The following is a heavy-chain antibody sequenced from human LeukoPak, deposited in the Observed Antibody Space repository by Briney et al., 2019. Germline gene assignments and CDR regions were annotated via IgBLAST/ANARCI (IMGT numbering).Heavy chain of an antibody. V-gene: IGHV4-38-2*01. CDR2: IYHSGFT. CDR3: ARHERSDWTIDS. D-gene: IGHD2-21*02. CDR1: GYSISSGYY. J-gene: IGHJ4*02. Sequence: SETLSLTCAVSGYSISSGYYWGWIRQPPGKGLEWIGTIYHSGFTLYDPSLKSRLIISVDTSRNQFSLKLNSVTASDTAIYYCARHERSDWTIDSWGQGTLVTVSS.